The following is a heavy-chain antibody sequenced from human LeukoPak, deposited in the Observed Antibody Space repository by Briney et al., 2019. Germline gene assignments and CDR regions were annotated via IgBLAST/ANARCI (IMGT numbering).Heavy chain of an antibody. Sequence: EASVKVSCKASGYTFTGYYMHWVRQAPGQGLEWMGWINPNSGGTNYAQKFQGRVTMTRDTSISTAYMELSSLRSEDTAVYYCARAAAGVIDYWGQGTLVTVSS. V-gene: IGHV1-2*02. D-gene: IGHD6-13*01. CDR1: GYTFTGYY. J-gene: IGHJ4*02. CDR3: ARAAAGVIDY. CDR2: INPNSGGT.